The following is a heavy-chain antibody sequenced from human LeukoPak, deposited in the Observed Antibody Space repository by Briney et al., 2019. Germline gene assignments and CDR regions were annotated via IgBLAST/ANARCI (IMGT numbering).Heavy chain of an antibody. Sequence: SETLSLTCAVYGGSFSGYYWSWIRQPPGKGLEWIGEINHSGSTNYNPSLKSRVTISVDTSKNQFSLKLSSVTAADTAVYYRARGRTIFGGVIFQAYHWFDPLGQGNLVTVSS. J-gene: IGHJ5*01. V-gene: IGHV4-34*01. CDR1: GGSFSGYY. D-gene: IGHD3-3*01. CDR2: INHSGST. CDR3: ARGRTIFGGVIFQAYHWFDP.